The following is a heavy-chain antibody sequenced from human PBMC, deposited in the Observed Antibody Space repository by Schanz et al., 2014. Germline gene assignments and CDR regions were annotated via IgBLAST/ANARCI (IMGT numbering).Heavy chain of an antibody. J-gene: IGHJ4*02. D-gene: IGHD3-16*01. CDR2: MNSKTGNT. Sequence: QVQLVQSGAEVKKPGASVKVSCKASGYTFTSYDINWVRQAPGQGLEWMGWMNSKTGNTGYAQRFQDRVTMTRNTSITTAYLELSSLRSGDTAVYYCTKGRTFGRWGQGTLVTVSS. CDR3: TKGRTFGR. CDR1: GYTFTSYD. V-gene: IGHV1-8*01.